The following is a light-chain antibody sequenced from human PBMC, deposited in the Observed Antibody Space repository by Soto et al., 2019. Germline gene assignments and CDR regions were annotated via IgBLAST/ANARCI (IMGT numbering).Light chain of an antibody. Sequence: DIQMTQSPSSLSASEGDRVTIPCRASQSISSYLNWYQQKPGKAPKLLIYAASSLQSGVPSRFSGSGSGTDFTLTISSLQPEDFATYYCQQSYSTPLTFGGGTKVDIK. CDR3: QQSYSTPLT. J-gene: IGKJ4*01. CDR1: QSISSY. V-gene: IGKV1-39*01. CDR2: AAS.